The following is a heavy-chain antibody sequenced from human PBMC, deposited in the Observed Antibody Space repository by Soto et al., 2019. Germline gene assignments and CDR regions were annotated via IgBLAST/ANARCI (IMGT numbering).Heavy chain of an antibody. CDR2: ISGGGGST. J-gene: IGHJ4*02. CDR1: GFTFSSYA. V-gene: IGHV3-23*01. Sequence: EVQLLESGGGLVQPGGSLRLSCAASGFTFSSYAMSWVLQAPGKGLEWVSAISGGGGSTYYSDSVKGRSTISRDNSKNTLYLQMNSLRAEDPTVYYCAKDGRRWDLPADYWGQGALVTVSS. CDR3: AKDGRRWDLPADY. D-gene: IGHD1-26*01.